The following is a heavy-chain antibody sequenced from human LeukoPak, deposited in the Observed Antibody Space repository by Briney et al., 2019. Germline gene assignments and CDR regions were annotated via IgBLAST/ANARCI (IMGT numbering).Heavy chain of an antibody. CDR2: IYSSGSP. D-gene: IGHD3-22*01. CDR1: GGSISSSSYY. Sequence: SETLSLTCTVSGGSISSSSYYWGWIRQPPGKGLEWTGGIYSSGSPYYNPSLKSRVTISVDTSKNQFSLKLSSVTAADTAVYYCARIVVADFDYWGQGTLVTVSS. J-gene: IGHJ4*02. V-gene: IGHV4-39*01. CDR3: ARIVVADFDY.